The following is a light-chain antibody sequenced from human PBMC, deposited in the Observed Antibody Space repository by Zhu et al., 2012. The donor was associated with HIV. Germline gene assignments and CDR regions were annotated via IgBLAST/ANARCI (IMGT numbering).Light chain of an antibody. V-gene: IGKV3-20*01. CDR1: QSISSSF. CDR2: GAS. J-gene: IGKJ4*01. CDR3: QQYGSSPHT. Sequence: EIVLTQSPGTLSLSPGVRATPSCRASQSISSSFLAWYQQKPGQTPRLLIYGASSRATGIPDRFSGSGSGTDFTLTISRLEPEDFAVYYCQQYGSSPHTFGGGTKVEIK.